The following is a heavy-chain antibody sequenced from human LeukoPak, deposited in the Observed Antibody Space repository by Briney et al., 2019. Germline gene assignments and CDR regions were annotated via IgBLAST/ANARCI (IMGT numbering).Heavy chain of an antibody. Sequence: SETLSLTCTVSGDSISSYYWSWIRQPPGKGLEWIGCIHYSGNTNYNPSLKSRVTISIDTSKNQFSLKLSSVTAADTAVYYCAREGSTNWFDPWGQGTLVTVSS. D-gene: IGHD2-2*01. J-gene: IGHJ5*02. V-gene: IGHV4-59*01. CDR2: IHYSGNT. CDR3: AREGSTNWFDP. CDR1: GDSISSYY.